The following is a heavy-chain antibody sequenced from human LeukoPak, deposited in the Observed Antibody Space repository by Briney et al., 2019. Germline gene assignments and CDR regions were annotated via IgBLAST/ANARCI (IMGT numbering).Heavy chain of an antibody. D-gene: IGHD6-13*01. CDR3: AKGFHPGYRSSWHYFDY. CDR2: ISWNSGSI. V-gene: IGHV3-9*01. J-gene: IGHJ4*02. CDR1: GFTFDDYA. Sequence: PGGSLRLSCAASGFTFDDYAMHWVRQAPVKGLEWVSGISWNSGSIGYADSVKGRFTISRDNAKNSLYLQMNSLRAEDTALYYCAKGFHPGYRSSWHYFDYWGQGTLVTVSS.